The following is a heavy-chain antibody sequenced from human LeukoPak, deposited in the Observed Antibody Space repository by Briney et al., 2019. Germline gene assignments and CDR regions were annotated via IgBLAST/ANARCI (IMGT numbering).Heavy chain of an antibody. D-gene: IGHD4-17*01. CDR1: GFTFNNYW. V-gene: IGHV3-7*01. Sequence: PGGSLRLACAASGFTFNNYWMSWVRQAPGKGLQWVANIQQEGGAKFYVDSVKGRFTIFRDNTKKSLYLQMSSLRVEDTAVYYCARGDFSDNGDYVDAFDIWGQGTMVTVSS. J-gene: IGHJ3*02. CDR2: IQQEGGAK. CDR3: ARGDFSDNGDYVDAFDI.